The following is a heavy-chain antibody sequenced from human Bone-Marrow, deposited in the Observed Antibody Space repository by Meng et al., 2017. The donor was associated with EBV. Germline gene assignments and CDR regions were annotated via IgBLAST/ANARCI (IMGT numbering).Heavy chain of an antibody. CDR1: GDSISSFYY. Sequence: LPRREPGPGQVKPSEPLSLTCTVSGDSISSFYYWGWIRQPPGRGLEWIGSVHYTGSTYYSPSLKSRVTVSVDTSKNQFSLRLTSVTAADTAVYYCARPFPSWQSPRLDPFGAWGQGTLVTVSS. CDR3: ARPFPSWQSPRLDPFGA. CDR2: VHYTGST. V-gene: IGHV4-39*01. J-gene: IGHJ5*02. D-gene: IGHD6-19*01.